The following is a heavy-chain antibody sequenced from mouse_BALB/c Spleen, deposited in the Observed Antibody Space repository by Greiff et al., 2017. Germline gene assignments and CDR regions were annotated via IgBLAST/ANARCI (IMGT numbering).Heavy chain of an antibody. D-gene: IGHD1-1*02. J-gene: IGHJ3*01. Sequence: DVKLQESGPGLVKPSQSLSLTCTVTGYSITSDYAWNWIRQFPGNKLEWMGYISYSGSTSYNPSLKSRISITRDTSKNQFFLQLNSVTTEDTATYYCAKYGGGWFAYWGQGTLVTVSA. CDR3: AKYGGGWFAY. V-gene: IGHV3-2*02. CDR1: GYSITSDYA. CDR2: ISYSGST.